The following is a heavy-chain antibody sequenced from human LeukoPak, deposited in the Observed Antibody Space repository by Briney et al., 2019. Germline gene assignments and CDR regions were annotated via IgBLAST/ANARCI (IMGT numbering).Heavy chain of an antibody. CDR2: ISGSGGST. V-gene: IGHV3-23*01. CDR1: GFTFSSYA. CDR3: AKLIYCSGGSCYGFDY. D-gene: IGHD2-15*01. Sequence: GGSLRLSCAASGFTFSSYAMSWVRQAPGKGLEWVSAISGSGGSTYYADSVKGRFTISRDNSKNTLYLQMNSLRAEDTAVYYCAKLIYCSGGSCYGFDYWGQGTLVTVSS. J-gene: IGHJ4*02.